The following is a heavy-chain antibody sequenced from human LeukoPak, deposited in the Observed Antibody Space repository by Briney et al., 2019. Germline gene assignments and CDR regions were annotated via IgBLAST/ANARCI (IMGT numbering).Heavy chain of an antibody. CDR1: GFTFSSYG. D-gene: IGHD3-10*01. V-gene: IGHV3-33*01. J-gene: IGHJ4*02. CDR2: IWYDGSNK. Sequence: GGSLRLSCAASGFTFSSYGMHWVRQAPGKGLERVAVIWYDGSNKYYADSVKGRFTISRDNSKNTLYLQMNSLRAEDTAVYYCARDRYYGSGSYADYWGQGTLVTVSS. CDR3: ARDRYYGSGSYADY.